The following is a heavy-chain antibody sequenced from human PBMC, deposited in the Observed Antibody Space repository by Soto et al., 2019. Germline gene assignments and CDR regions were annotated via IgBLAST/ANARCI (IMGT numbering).Heavy chain of an antibody. V-gene: IGHV1-69*12. J-gene: IGHJ4*02. CDR3: VVYRLSTSWHGPFDY. Sequence: QVQLVQSGAEVKKPGSSVKVSCKASGGTFSSYAISWVRQAPGQGLEWMGGIIPIFGTANYAQKFQGRVTITADESTSTAYVELSSLRSEDTAVYYCVVYRLSTSWHGPFDYWGRGTLVTVSS. CDR2: IIPIFGTA. CDR1: GGTFSSYA. D-gene: IGHD2-2*01.